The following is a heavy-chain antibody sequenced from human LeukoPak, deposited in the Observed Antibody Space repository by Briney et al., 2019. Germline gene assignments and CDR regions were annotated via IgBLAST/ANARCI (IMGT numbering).Heavy chain of an antibody. Sequence: ASVKVSCQASGYTFTSYYVHWVRQAPGQGLEWMGIINPSAGSTKYAKKFQGTVIMTRDTSTSTVYMELRSLRSEDMAVYFCASYETVNDAFDVWGQGTMVTVSS. CDR3: ASYETVNDAFDV. CDR2: INPSAGST. CDR1: GYTFTSYY. V-gene: IGHV1-46*01. D-gene: IGHD5-12*01. J-gene: IGHJ3*01.